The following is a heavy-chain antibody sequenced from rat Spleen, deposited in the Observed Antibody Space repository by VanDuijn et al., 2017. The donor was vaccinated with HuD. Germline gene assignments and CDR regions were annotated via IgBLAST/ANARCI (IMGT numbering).Heavy chain of an antibody. D-gene: IGHD1-6*01. Sequence: EVQLQESGPGLVKPSQSLSLTCSVTGYSITSNYWGWNRKFPGNKMEWMGYISYSGSTTYNPSLKSRISITRDTSKNQFFLQLNSVTTEDTATYYCARYKYTTDSPYYFDYWGQGVMVTVSS. CDR2: ISYSGST. CDR3: ARYKYTTDSPYYFDY. J-gene: IGHJ2*01. V-gene: IGHV3-1*01. CDR1: GYSITSNY.